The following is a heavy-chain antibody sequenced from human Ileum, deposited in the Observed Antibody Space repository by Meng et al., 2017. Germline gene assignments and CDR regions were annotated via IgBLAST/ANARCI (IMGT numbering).Heavy chain of an antibody. J-gene: IGHJ4*02. CDR2: ISYDGTDK. CDR3: ARDSDEYSRSWYDIDY. D-gene: IGHD6-13*01. V-gene: IGHV3-30*01. CDR1: GFTFSAYG. Sequence: QVQLVESGGGMVQPGRSLTLSCAASGFTFSAYGMHWVRQAPGKGLNWVAVISYDGTDKFYADSVKGRFTISRDSSKNTLYLQMNTLRAEDTAVYYCARDSDEYSRSWYDIDYWGQGTLVTVSS.